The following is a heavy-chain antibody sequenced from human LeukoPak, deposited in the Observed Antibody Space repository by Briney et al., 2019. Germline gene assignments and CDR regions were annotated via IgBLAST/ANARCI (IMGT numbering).Heavy chain of an antibody. Sequence: SETLSLTCTVSGGSISSSSYYWGWIRQPPGKGLEWIGEINHSGSTNYNPSLKSRVTISVDTSKNQFSLKLSSVTAADTAVYYCARGFTVLRYFDWLYEDAFDIWGQGTMVTVSS. CDR1: GGSISSSSYY. CDR3: ARGFTVLRYFDWLYEDAFDI. CDR2: INHSGST. V-gene: IGHV4-39*07. D-gene: IGHD3-9*01. J-gene: IGHJ3*02.